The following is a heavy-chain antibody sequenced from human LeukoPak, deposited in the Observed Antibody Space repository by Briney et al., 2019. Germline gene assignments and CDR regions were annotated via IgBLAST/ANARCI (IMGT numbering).Heavy chain of an antibody. D-gene: IGHD3-10*01. V-gene: IGHV1-2*02. CDR2: INPNSGGT. CDR3: ARERREFFDY. Sequence: ASVKVSCKASGYTFTDCYVHWVRQAPGQGLEWMGWINPNSGGTEYAQNFQGRVTMTRDTSISTAYMELSRLRSDDTAVYYCARERREFFDYWGQGTLVTVSS. J-gene: IGHJ4*02. CDR1: GYTFTDCY.